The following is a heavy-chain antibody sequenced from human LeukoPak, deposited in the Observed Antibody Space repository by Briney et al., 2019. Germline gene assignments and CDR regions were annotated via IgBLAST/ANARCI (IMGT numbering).Heavy chain of an antibody. D-gene: IGHD2-15*01. Sequence: PGGSLRLSCAASGFTFSNYVMSWVRQAPGKGLEWISTINPSGANPYFAASVRGRLTISRDNSKDSLHLQMNGLRADDTAIYYCAKNAVVVAATYYFDYWGQGTLVTVSS. CDR1: GFTFSNYV. CDR2: INPSGANP. J-gene: IGHJ4*02. V-gene: IGHV3-23*01. CDR3: AKNAVVVAATYYFDY.